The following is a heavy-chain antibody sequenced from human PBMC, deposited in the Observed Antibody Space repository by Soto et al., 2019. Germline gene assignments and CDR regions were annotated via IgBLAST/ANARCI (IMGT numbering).Heavy chain of an antibody. Sequence: EVQLVESGGGLVQPGGSLRLSCEPSGLTFRNYDMHGVRQGTGKGLEWVSGISAAGDPDYADSVEGRFTISRENAQNSFFLQMNSLRVGDTAVYYCARTDRDFYGLDVWGQGTTVIVSS. CDR3: ARTDRDFYGLDV. CDR2: ISAAGDP. J-gene: IGHJ6*02. V-gene: IGHV3-13*05. CDR1: GLTFRNYD.